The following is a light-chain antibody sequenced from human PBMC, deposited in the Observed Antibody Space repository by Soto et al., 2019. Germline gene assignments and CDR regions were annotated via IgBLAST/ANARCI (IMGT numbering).Light chain of an antibody. J-gene: IGKJ1*01. CDR1: QSVSSN. CDR3: QQYNNWSPGT. V-gene: IGKV3-15*01. Sequence: EIVMTQSPATLSVSPGERATLSCRASQSVSSNLAWYQQKPGQAPRLLIYGASTRATGIPARFSGSGSGTEFTLTISSLQSEDVAVYYCQQYNNWSPGTFGQGTKVDIK. CDR2: GAS.